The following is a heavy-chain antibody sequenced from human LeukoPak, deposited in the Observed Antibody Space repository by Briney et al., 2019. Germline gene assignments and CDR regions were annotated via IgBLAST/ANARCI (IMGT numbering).Heavy chain of an antibody. Sequence: GGSLRLSCAASGFTFSTYIMNWVRQTPGKGLEWVSSISSSNSYIYYADSVKGRFTISRDNAKKSLYLQMNSLRAEDTAVYYCARSRGSGYYLIDAFDIWGQGTMVTVSS. D-gene: IGHD3-22*01. V-gene: IGHV3-21*01. CDR1: GFTFSTYI. J-gene: IGHJ3*02. CDR3: ARSRGSGYYLIDAFDI. CDR2: ISSSNSYI.